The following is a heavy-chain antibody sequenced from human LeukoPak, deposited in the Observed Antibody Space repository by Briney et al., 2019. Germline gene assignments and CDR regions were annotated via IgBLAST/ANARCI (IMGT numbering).Heavy chain of an antibody. J-gene: IGHJ4*02. V-gene: IGHV3-66*02. D-gene: IGHD3-22*01. Sequence: GGSLRLSCVVSGFTVSGNYMSWVRQAPGKGLEWVSVIYSGGSTYYADSVKGRFTISRDNSKNTLFLEMNSLRAEDTAVYYCARDSSGDYFDYWGRGTVVTVSS. CDR3: ARDSSGDYFDY. CDR1: GFTVSGNY. CDR2: IYSGGST.